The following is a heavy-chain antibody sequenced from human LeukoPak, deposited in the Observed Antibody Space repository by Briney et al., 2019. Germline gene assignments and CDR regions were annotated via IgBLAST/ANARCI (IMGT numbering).Heavy chain of an antibody. V-gene: IGHV4-30-2*01. Sequence: PSQTLSLTCGVSGGSISTIGYSWSWIRQPPGKGLEWIGYIYQSGSTSYNPSLQRRVTISIDTSKKQFALKLSSVTAADTAVYYCARDYGDHRVDYWGQGTLVTVSS. CDR1: GGSISTIGYS. CDR2: IYQSGST. D-gene: IGHD4-17*01. CDR3: ARDYGDHRVDY. J-gene: IGHJ4*02.